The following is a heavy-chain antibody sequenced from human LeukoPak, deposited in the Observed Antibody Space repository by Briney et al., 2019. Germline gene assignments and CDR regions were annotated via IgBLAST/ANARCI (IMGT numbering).Heavy chain of an antibody. J-gene: IGHJ3*02. CDR1: GGSISSYY. V-gene: IGHV4-59*01. Sequence: SETPSLTCTVSGGSISSYYWSWIRQPPGKGLEWIGYIYYSGSTNYNPSLKSRVTISVDTSKNQFSLKLSSVTAADTAVYYCARVTPEYNWNDANDAFDIWGQGTMVTVSS. D-gene: IGHD1-1*01. CDR2: IYYSGST. CDR3: ARVTPEYNWNDANDAFDI.